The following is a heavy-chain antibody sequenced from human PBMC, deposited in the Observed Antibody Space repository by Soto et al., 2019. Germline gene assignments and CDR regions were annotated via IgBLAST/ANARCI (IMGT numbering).Heavy chain of an antibody. CDR3: ATDSQITGHDAFDI. J-gene: IGHJ3*02. CDR1: GYTLTELS. D-gene: IGHD1-20*01. Sequence: ASVKVSCKVSGYTLTELSMHWVRQAPGKGLEWMGGFDPEDGETIYAQKFQGRVTMTEDTSTDTAYMELSSLRSEDTAVYYCATDSQITGHDAFDIWGQGTMVTVSS. V-gene: IGHV1-24*01. CDR2: FDPEDGET.